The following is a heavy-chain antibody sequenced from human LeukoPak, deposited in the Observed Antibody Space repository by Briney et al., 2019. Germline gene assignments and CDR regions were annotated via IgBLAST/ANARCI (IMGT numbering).Heavy chain of an antibody. CDR1: GFTFSSYA. V-gene: IGHV3-30-3*01. CDR3: AKGTFGDF. J-gene: IGHJ4*02. CDR2: ISYDGSNK. Sequence: PGGSLRLSCAASGFTFSSYAMHWVRQAPGKGLEWVAVISYDGSNKYYADSVKGRFTISRDNSKNTLYVQVNSLRAEDTAVYYCAKGTFGDFWGQGTLVTVSS. D-gene: IGHD3-10*01.